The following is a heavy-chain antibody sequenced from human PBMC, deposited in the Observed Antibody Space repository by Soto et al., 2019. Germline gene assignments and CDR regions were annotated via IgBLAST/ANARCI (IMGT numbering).Heavy chain of an antibody. CDR1: GGSISSSSYY. CDR3: AKYYYDSSGYQLYYFDY. J-gene: IGHJ4*02. V-gene: IGHV4-39*01. D-gene: IGHD3-22*01. CDR2: IYYSGST. Sequence: SETLSLTCTVSGGSISSSSYYWGWIRQPPGKGLEWIGSIYYSGSTYYNPSLKSRVTISVDTSKNQFSLKLSSVTAADTAVYYCAKYYYDSSGYQLYYFDYWGQGTLVTSPQ.